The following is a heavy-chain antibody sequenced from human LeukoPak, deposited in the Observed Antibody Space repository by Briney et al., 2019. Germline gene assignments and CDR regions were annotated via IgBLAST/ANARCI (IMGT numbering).Heavy chain of an antibody. Sequence: GGSLRLSCAASGFTFSSYGMHWVRQAPGKGLEWVAFIRYDGSNKYYADSVKGRFTISRDNSKNTLYLQMNSLRAEDTAVYYCAKDTRFGVVPYYYFDYWGQGTLVTVSS. CDR1: GFTFSSYG. J-gene: IGHJ4*02. CDR3: AKDTRFGVVPYYYFDY. CDR2: IRYDGSNK. D-gene: IGHD3-3*01. V-gene: IGHV3-30*02.